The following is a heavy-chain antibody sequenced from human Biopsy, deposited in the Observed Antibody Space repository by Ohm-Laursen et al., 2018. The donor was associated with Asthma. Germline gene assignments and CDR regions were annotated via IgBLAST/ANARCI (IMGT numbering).Heavy chain of an antibody. CDR3: ARTYYDFLTEQVNDAFDM. CDR1: GYTLINYA. Sequence: GASVKVSCKASGYTLINYAIPWVRQAPGQRLEWMGWINAGNGNTKYSQKFQGRVTISRDTSASTAYMDLSSLRSEDTAVYYCARTYYDFLTEQVNDAFDMWGQGTMVTVSS. J-gene: IGHJ3*02. V-gene: IGHV1-3*01. D-gene: IGHD3-9*01. CDR2: INAGNGNT.